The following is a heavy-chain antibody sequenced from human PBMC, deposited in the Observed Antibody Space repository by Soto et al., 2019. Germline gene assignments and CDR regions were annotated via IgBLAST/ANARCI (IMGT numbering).Heavy chain of an antibody. J-gene: IGHJ4*02. CDR1: GGSFSGYY. V-gene: IGHV4-34*01. CDR3: ARSYCSSTSCRDFDY. D-gene: IGHD2-2*01. Sequence: QVQLQQWGAGLLKPSETLSLTCAVYGGSFSGYYWSWIRQPPGKGLEWIGEINHSGSTNYNPSPKSRVTISVDTSKNQFSLKLSSVTAADTAVYYCARSYCSSTSCRDFDYWGQGTLVTVSS. CDR2: INHSGST.